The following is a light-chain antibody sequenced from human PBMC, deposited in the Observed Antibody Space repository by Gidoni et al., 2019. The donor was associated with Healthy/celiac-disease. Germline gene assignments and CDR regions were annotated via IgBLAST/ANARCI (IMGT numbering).Light chain of an antibody. CDR1: QSVSSN. V-gene: IGKV3-15*01. Sequence: EIVMTQSPATLSVSPVERATLSCRASQSVSSNLAWYQQKPGQAPRLLIYGASTRATGIPARFSGSGSGTEFTLTISSLQSEDFAVYYCQQYNNWPPAGTFGQGTKLEIK. CDR2: GAS. J-gene: IGKJ2*02. CDR3: QQYNNWPPAGT.